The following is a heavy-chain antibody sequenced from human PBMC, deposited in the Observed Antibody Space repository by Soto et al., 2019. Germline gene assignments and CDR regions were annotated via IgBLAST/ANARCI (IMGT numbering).Heavy chain of an antibody. V-gene: IGHV4-61*01. Sequence: QVQLQESGPGLVKPSETLSLTCTVSGGSVSSGSYYWTWIRQPPGKGLEWIGYIYYSGSTNYNPSPKSRVTISVGTSKTQFSLKLSSVTAADTAVYYCARDVSLDIWGQGTMVTVSS. CDR3: ARDVSLDI. CDR1: GGSVSSGSYY. D-gene: IGHD2-8*01. CDR2: IYYSGST. J-gene: IGHJ3*02.